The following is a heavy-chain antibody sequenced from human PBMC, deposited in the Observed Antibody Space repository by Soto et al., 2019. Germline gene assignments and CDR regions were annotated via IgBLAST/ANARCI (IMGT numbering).Heavy chain of an antibody. Sequence: VQLVESGGGVVQPGRSLRLSCAASGFTFSDYAMHWVRQAPGKGLEWVAVVSHDGRNTHYADSVKGPFTISRDRSKNTVSLEMTSLRAEDTAVYYCAKGGRQWLVTSDFNYWGQGALVTVSS. CDR1: GFTFSDYA. J-gene: IGHJ4*02. V-gene: IGHV3-30*18. CDR3: AKGGRQWLVTSDFNY. D-gene: IGHD6-19*01. CDR2: VSHDGRNT.